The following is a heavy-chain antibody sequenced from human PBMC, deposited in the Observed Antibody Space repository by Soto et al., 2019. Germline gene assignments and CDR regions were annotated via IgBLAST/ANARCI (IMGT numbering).Heavy chain of an antibody. D-gene: IGHD3-3*01. Sequence: PSETLSLTCAVSGGSFRGFYWTWIRQSPGKGLEWLGDINHVGITNYNPALKSRVSIPVDTSKSQFSLKLSSVTAADTAVYYCARAHDFWGGRQQPIGSWGQGTLVTVSS. V-gene: IGHV4-34*01. CDR2: INHVGIT. CDR3: ARAHDFWGGRQQPIGS. CDR1: GGSFRGFY. J-gene: IGHJ4*02.